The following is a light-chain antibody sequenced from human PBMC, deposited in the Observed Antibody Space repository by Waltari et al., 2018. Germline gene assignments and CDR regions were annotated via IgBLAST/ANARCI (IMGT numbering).Light chain of an antibody. CDR1: QGISSY. Sequence: IQMSQSPSSLSASVGARVPIPCRASQGISSYLNGYQQKPGKAPKLLIYYANSLASGVPSRFSGSGSGTEFTLTISSLQPEDFATYYCQQGNSYPLTFGGGTKVEIK. J-gene: IGKJ4*01. CDR2: YAN. CDR3: QQGNSYPLT. V-gene: IGKV1-13*02.